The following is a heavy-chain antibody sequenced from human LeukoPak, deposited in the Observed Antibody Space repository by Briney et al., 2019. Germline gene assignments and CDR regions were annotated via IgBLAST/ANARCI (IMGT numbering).Heavy chain of an antibody. CDR2: IKQDGSEK. Sequence: GGSLRLSCAASGFTFSSHWMSWVRQAPGKGLEWVANIKQDGSEKYYVDSVKGRFTISRDNAKNSLYLQMNSLRAEDTAVYYCARVRMLVAPGPHYYYYMDVWGKGTTVTVSS. CDR3: ARVRMLVAPGPHYYYYMDV. D-gene: IGHD2-15*01. CDR1: GFTFSSHW. J-gene: IGHJ6*03. V-gene: IGHV3-7*01.